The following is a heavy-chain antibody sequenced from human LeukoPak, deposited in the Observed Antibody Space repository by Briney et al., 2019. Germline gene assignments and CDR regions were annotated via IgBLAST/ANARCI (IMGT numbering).Heavy chain of an antibody. CDR3: ARDEGGYGATYSGHYDS. Sequence: ASVSVSCEVSGYTFIGYYIHWVPRAPGRGFVWVGWINPNNGGTNYVQKFRDRVTMTRDTPISTAYLELSSLRSDDTAVYFCARDEGGYGATYSGHYDSWGQGTLVTVSS. CDR2: INPNNGGT. J-gene: IGHJ4*02. D-gene: IGHD4/OR15-4a*01. V-gene: IGHV1-2*02. CDR1: GYTFIGYY.